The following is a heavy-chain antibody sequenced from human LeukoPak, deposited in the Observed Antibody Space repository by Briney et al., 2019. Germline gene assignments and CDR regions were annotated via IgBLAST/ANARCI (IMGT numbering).Heavy chain of an antibody. D-gene: IGHD3-22*01. Sequence: SETLSLTCTVSGGSISSYYWSWIRQPPGKGLEWIGYIYYSRSTNYNPSLKSRVTISVDTSKNQFSLKLSSVTAADTAVYYCAQGSSGYYPADNDAFDIWGQGTMVTVSS. CDR2: IYYSRST. CDR1: GGSISSYY. V-gene: IGHV4-59*01. J-gene: IGHJ3*02. CDR3: AQGSSGYYPADNDAFDI.